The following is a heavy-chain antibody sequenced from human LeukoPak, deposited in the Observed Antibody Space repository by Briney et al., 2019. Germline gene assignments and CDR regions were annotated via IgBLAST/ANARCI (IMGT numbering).Heavy chain of an antibody. Sequence: SGGSLRLSCAASGFTFSSFGMHWVRQAPGKGLEWVAFMRYDGSNEYYVDSVKGRFIISRDNSKNTLYLQMNSLRGEDRAVYYCAKAGRSSWDAFDYWGQGTLVTVSS. CDR2: MRYDGSNE. CDR3: AKAGRSSWDAFDY. V-gene: IGHV3-30*02. CDR1: GFTFSSFG. J-gene: IGHJ4*02. D-gene: IGHD6-13*01.